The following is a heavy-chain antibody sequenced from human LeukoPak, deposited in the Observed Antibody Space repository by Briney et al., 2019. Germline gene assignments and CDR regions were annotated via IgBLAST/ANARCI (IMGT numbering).Heavy chain of an antibody. V-gene: IGHV3-23*01. Sequence: PGGSLRLSCAASGFTFSGYAMSWVRQAPGKGLEWVSVISGSGGSTFYADSVKGRFTISRDNSKNTLYLQMNSLGAEDTALYYCAKDIVVVPAGSDAFDIWGQGTLVTVSS. CDR1: GFTFSGYA. J-gene: IGHJ3*02. CDR2: ISGSGGST. CDR3: AKDIVVVPAGSDAFDI. D-gene: IGHD2-2*01.